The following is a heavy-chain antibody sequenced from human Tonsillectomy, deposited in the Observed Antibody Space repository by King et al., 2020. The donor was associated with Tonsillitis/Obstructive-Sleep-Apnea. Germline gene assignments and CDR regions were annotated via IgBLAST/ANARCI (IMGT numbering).Heavy chain of an antibody. D-gene: IGHD6-6*01. Sequence: QLQESGPGLVKPSETLSLTCTVSGGSVSSGSYYWRWIRQPPGKGLEWIGYIYYSGSTNYKPSLKSRVTISVDTSKNQFSLKLSSVTAADTAVYYCARWSSKPSYYYYFMDVWGKGTTVTVSS. CDR3: ARWSSKPSYYYYFMDV. CDR2: IYYSGST. CDR1: GGSVSSGSYY. J-gene: IGHJ6*03. V-gene: IGHV4-61*01.